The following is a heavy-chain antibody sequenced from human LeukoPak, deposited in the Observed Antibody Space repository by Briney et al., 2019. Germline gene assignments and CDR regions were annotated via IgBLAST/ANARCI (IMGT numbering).Heavy chain of an antibody. CDR2: IYYSGST. V-gene: IGHV4-59*01. J-gene: IGHJ4*02. CDR3: AKSRTGDGLDY. CDR1: GGSISSYY. Sequence: SETLSLTCTVSGGSISSYYWSWLRQPPGKGLEWIGYIYYSGSTNYNPSLKRRVTISVDTSKNQFSLKLSSVTAADTAVYYCAKSRTGDGLDYWGQGTLVTVSS. D-gene: IGHD7-27*01.